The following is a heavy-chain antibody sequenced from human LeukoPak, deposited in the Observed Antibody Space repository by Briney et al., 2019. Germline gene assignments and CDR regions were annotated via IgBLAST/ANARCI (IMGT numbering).Heavy chain of an antibody. CDR1: GGSISSGSYY. J-gene: IGHJ4*02. Sequence: SETLSLTCTVSGGSISSGSYYWSWIRQPAGKGLEWIGRIYTSGSTNYSPSLKSRVTISVDTSKNQFSRKLSSVTAADTAVYYCARQSIAVTAPFDYWGQGTLVTVSS. D-gene: IGHD6-6*01. CDR2: IYTSGST. V-gene: IGHV4-61*02. CDR3: ARQSIAVTAPFDY.